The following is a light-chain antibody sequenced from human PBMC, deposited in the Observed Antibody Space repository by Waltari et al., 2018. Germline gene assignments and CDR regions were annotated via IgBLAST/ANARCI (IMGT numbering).Light chain of an antibody. V-gene: IGKV3-20*01. J-gene: IGKJ1*01. CDR3: QQYGTSLST. Sequence: EIVLTQSPGTLSLSPGDRATPSCRASQSVTNNYLAWYQQTRGQPPRAPIYGASSRASGVPDRFSGSGSGTDFTLTISRLEPEDFAVYYCQQYGTSLSTFGQGTRVEIK. CDR2: GAS. CDR1: QSVTNNY.